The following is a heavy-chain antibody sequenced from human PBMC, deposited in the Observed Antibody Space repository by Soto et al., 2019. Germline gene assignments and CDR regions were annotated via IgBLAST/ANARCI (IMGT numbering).Heavy chain of an antibody. J-gene: IGHJ4*02. V-gene: IGHV3-7*03. CDR2: IKQDGSED. CDR3: ARDPGRRFDY. D-gene: IGHD1-1*01. CDR1: GFTFRSYW. Sequence: EVHLVESGGGLVQPGGSLRLSCATSGFTFRSYWMTWVRQPPGKGLEWVASIKQDGSEDHYVDSVKGRFTISRDNAENSRYLQMTSLKVHDTAVYYCARDPGRRFDYWGPGTLVTVSS.